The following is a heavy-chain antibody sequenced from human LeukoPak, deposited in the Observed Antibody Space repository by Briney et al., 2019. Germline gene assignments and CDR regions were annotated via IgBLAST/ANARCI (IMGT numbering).Heavy chain of an antibody. CDR2: ITSTGTYT. CDR3: AKERQGSGSYYTYWYFDL. D-gene: IGHD3-10*01. J-gene: IGHJ2*01. CDR1: GFTFSGYN. Sequence: PGGSLRLSCAASGFTFSGYNMNWVRQAPGKGLEWVSSITSTGTYTFYADSVKGRFTISRDNAKNSLYLQMNSLRAEDTAVYYCAKERQGSGSYYTYWYFDLWGRGTLVTVSS. V-gene: IGHV3-21*04.